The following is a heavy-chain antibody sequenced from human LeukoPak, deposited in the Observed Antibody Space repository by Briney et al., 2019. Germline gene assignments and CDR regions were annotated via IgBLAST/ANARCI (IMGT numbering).Heavy chain of an antibody. V-gene: IGHV4-34*01. CDR1: GGSFSGYY. CDR3: ARAARIAARPDAFDI. CDR2: INHSGST. J-gene: IGHJ3*02. Sequence: SETLSLTCAVYGGSFSGYYWSWIRQPPGKGLEWIGEINHSGSTNYNPSLKSRVTISVDTSKNQFSLKLSSVTAADTAVYYCARAARIAARPDAFDIWGQGTMVTVSS. D-gene: IGHD6-6*01.